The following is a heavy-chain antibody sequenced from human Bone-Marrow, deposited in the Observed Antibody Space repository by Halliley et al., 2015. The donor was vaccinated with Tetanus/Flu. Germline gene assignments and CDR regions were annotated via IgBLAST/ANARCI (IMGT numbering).Heavy chain of an antibody. V-gene: IGHV3-23*01. CDR3: AKAFGVDYDNSGYGFDFDY. J-gene: IGHJ4*02. CDR2: ISGSGGNT. Sequence: SLRLSCAASGFTFSSYAMNWVRQAPGKGLEWVSGISGSGGNTHYADSVKGRFTISRDNSKNTLYLQMNSLRAEDTAVYYCAKAFGVDYDNSGYGFDFDYWGQGTLVAVSS. CDR1: GFTFSSYA. D-gene: IGHD3-22*01.